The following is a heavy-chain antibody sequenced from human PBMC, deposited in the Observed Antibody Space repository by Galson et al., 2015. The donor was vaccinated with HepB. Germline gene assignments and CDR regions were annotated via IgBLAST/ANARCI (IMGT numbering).Heavy chain of an antibody. CDR3: AKDLQVYCGGDCYFSYYYGLDV. J-gene: IGHJ6*02. D-gene: IGHD2-21*02. V-gene: IGHV3-23*01. CDR2: ISGSIGGT. CDR1: GFTFSSYA. Sequence: SLRLSCAASGFTFSSYAMSWVRQAPGKGLEWVSAISGSIGGTYYADSVKGRFTISRDTSKNTLYLQMNSLRAEDTAVYYCAKDLQVYCGGDCYFSYYYGLDVWGQGTTVTVSS.